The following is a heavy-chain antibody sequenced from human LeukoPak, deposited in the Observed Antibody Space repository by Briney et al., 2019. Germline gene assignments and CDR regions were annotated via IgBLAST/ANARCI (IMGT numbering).Heavy chain of an antibody. D-gene: IGHD5-18*01. Sequence: ASVKVSCKASGDTFSDYYAHWVRQAPGQGLEWMGIINPSGGGTSYAQKFQGRLTMTRDTSTTTVYMELSSLRSEDTAMYYCAREIGPRQLHLWGSAFDYWGQGTLVTVSP. V-gene: IGHV1-46*01. CDR3: AREIGPRQLHLWGSAFDY. CDR2: INPSGGGT. J-gene: IGHJ4*02. CDR1: GDTFSDYY.